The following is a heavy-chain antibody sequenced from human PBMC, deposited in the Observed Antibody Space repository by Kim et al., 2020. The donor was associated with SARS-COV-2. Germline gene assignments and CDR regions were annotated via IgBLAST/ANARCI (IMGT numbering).Heavy chain of an antibody. J-gene: IGHJ4*01. V-gene: IGHV4-59*08. CDR2: VYDSGST. Sequence: SETLSLTCTVSGGSISSNYCCWIRQPPGKGLEWIGNVYDSGSTNSNPSLNRRVPISVYTSKNQIPLKLSSVTAAAAATYYCACVASITLVRGGFPSFDY. CDR3: ACVASITLVRGGFPSFDY. CDR1: GGSISSNY. D-gene: IGHD3-10*01.